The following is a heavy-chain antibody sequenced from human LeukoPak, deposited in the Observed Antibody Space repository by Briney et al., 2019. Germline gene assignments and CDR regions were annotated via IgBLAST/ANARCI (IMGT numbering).Heavy chain of an antibody. D-gene: IGHD3-3*01. V-gene: IGHV4-39*07. Sequence: SETLSLTCTVSGGSISSSSYYWGWIRQPPGKGLEWIGSIYYSGSTYYNPSLKSRVTISVDTSKNQFSLKLSSVTAADTAVYYCARDSLGGPTFGVGPMDVWGKGTTVTVSS. J-gene: IGHJ6*04. CDR3: ARDSLGGPTFGVGPMDV. CDR2: IYYSGST. CDR1: GGSISSSSYY.